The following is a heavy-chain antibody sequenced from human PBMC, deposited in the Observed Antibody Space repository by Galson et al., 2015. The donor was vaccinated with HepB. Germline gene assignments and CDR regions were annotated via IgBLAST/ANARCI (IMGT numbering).Heavy chain of an antibody. V-gene: IGHV1-46*01. J-gene: IGHJ6*02. CDR1: GYTFTSYY. Sequence: SVKVSCKASGYTFTSYYMHWVRQAPGQGLEWMGIINPSGGSTSYAQKFQGRVTMTRDTSTSTVYMELSSLRSEDTAVYYCARDRVYSSSSVVLSLPDYGMDVWGQGTTVTVSS. CDR2: INPSGGST. D-gene: IGHD6-6*01. CDR3: ARDRVYSSSSVVLSLPDYGMDV.